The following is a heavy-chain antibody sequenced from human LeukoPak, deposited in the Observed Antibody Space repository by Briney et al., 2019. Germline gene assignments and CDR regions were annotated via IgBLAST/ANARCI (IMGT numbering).Heavy chain of an antibody. V-gene: IGHV4-30-2*01. CDR3: ARDVQGGSFIG. CDR1: GGSISSGGYY. D-gene: IGHD1-26*01. J-gene: IGHJ4*02. CDR2: IYHSGST. Sequence: SETLSLTCTVSGGSISSGGYYWSWIRQPPGKGLEWIGYIYHSGSTYYNPSLKSRVTISVDRSKNQFSLKLSSVTAADTAVYYCARDVQGGSFIGWGQGTLVTVSS.